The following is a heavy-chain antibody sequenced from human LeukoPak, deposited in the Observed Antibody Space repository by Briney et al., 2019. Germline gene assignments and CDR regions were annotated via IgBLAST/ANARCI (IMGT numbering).Heavy chain of an antibody. CDR1: GGSISSSSYY. CDR3: AREQELLRYFDL. CDR2: IYYSGST. V-gene: IGHV4-39*07. D-gene: IGHD1-26*01. J-gene: IGHJ2*01. Sequence: PSETLSLTCTVSGGSISSSSYYWGWIRQPPGKGLEWIGSIYYSGSTYYNPSLKSRVTMSVDTSKNQFSLKLSSVTAADTAVYYCAREQELLRYFDLWGRGTLVTVSS.